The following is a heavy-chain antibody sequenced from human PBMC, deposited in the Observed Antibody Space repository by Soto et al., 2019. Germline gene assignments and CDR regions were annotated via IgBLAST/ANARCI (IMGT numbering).Heavy chain of an antibody. D-gene: IGHD4-17*01. CDR2: INAGNGNT. V-gene: IGHV1-3*01. CDR3: ARSKFGDYVGWYSDL. Sequence: ASVKVSCKASGYTFTSYAMHWVRQAPGQRLEWMGWINAGNGNTKYSQKFQGRVTITRDTSASTAYMELSSLRSEATAVYYCARSKFGDYVGWYSDLWGRGTLVTSPQ. CDR1: GYTFTSYA. J-gene: IGHJ2*01.